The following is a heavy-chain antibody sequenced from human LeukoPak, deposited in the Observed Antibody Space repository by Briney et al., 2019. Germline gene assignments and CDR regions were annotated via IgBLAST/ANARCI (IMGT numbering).Heavy chain of an antibody. CDR2: VYYSGST. J-gene: IGHJ5*02. CDR3: ARELDGNGGWFDP. D-gene: IGHD5-24*01. Sequence: KPSETLSLTCTVSGDSVSDYYWSWIRQSPGKGLEWIGEVYYSGSTHYNPSLKSRVTISLDTSKNQFSLRLRSVTSADTAVYYCARELDGNGGWFDPWGQGILVTVSS. CDR1: GDSVSDYY. V-gene: IGHV4-59*02.